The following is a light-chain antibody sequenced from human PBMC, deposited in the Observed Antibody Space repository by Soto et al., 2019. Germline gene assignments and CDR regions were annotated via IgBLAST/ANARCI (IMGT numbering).Light chain of an antibody. CDR2: DAY. V-gene: IGKV3-11*01. J-gene: IGKJ5*01. CDR3: QQRHMLPIT. Sequence: EVVLTQSPVTLSLSPGERATLSSRPSQSFRGLLAWYQQKHRQAPRLLIYDAYNRATGIHPRFSGSGAGTDCTQTISSLEHEDSAVYYCQQRHMLPITFGQGTRLEIK. CDR1: QSFRGL.